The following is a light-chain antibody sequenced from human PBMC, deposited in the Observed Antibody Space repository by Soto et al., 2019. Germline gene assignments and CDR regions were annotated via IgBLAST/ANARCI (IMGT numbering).Light chain of an antibody. CDR2: GAS. V-gene: IGKV3-15*01. CDR3: QQYNNWPPVT. CDR1: QSVGSK. Sequence: ETVMTQSPATLSVSPGERATLSCRASQSVGSKVAWYQQKPGQAPTLLIYGASTRASGIPLRFSGSGSGTEFTLTISSLQSEDFAVYYCQQYNNWPPVTFGGGTKGEIK. J-gene: IGKJ4*01.